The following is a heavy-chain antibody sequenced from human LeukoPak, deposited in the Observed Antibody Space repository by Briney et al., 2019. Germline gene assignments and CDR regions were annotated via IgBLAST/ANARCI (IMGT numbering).Heavy chain of an antibody. CDR1: GGTFSSYT. CDR2: IIPILGIA. CDR3: AREPTYYDFWSGYYTPFDY. J-gene: IGHJ4*02. D-gene: IGHD3-3*01. V-gene: IGHV1-69*04. Sequence: SVKLSCKASGGTFSSYTISWVRQAPGQGLEWMGRIIPILGIANYAQKFQGRVTITADKSTSTAYMELSSLRSEDTAVYYCAREPTYYDFWSGYYTPFDYWGQGTLVTVSS.